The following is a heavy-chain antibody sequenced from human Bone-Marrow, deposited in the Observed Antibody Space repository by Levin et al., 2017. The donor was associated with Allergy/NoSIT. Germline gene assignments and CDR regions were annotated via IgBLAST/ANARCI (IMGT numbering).Heavy chain of an antibody. J-gene: IGHJ4*02. CDR2: IYSGGSP. CDR3: ARGGYHYDTSNALVIPAHFDN. D-gene: IGHD3-22*01. V-gene: IGHV3-53*01. Sequence: PGGSLRLSCAASGFIVSGNFMSWVRQAPGKGLEWVSVIYSGGSPSYADSVRGRFSISRDNSKNTLYLQMNNLRAEDTAVYYCARGGYHYDTSNALVIPAHFDNWGQGTLVTVSS. CDR1: GFIVSGNF.